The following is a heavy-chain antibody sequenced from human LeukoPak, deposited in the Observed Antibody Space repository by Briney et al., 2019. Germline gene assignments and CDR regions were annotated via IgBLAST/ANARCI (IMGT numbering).Heavy chain of an antibody. Sequence: SVKVSCKASGYTFTSYGISWVRQAPGQGLEWMGGIIPIFGTANYAQKFQGRVTITADKSTSTAYMELSSLRSEDTAVYYCARVRYSGYYYYMDVWGKGTTVTVSS. CDR1: GYTFTSYG. V-gene: IGHV1-69*06. J-gene: IGHJ6*03. CDR2: IIPIFGTA. CDR3: ARVRYSGYYYYMDV. D-gene: IGHD5-12*01.